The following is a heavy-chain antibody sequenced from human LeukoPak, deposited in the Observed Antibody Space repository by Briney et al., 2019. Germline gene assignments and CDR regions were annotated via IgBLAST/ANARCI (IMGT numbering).Heavy chain of an antibody. CDR1: GGSISSGDYY. Sequence: SHTLSLTCTVSGGSISSGDYYWSWSRQPPGKGLEWIVYIYYRGSTYYNPSLKSRVTISVDTSKNQFSLKLSSVTAADTAVYYCARVRYYYGSGSLDDYWGQGTLVTVSS. V-gene: IGHV4-30-4*01. CDR2: IYYRGST. D-gene: IGHD3-10*01. J-gene: IGHJ4*02. CDR3: ARVRYYYGSGSLDDY.